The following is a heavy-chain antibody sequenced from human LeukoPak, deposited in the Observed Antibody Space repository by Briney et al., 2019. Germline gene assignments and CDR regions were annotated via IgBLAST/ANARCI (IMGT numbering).Heavy chain of an antibody. V-gene: IGHV4-34*01. D-gene: IGHD3-10*01. CDR1: IDSISSYY. Sequence: SSETLSLTCTVSIDSISSYYWSWIRQPPGKGLEWIGEINHSGSTNYNPSLKSRVTISVDTSKNQFSLKLSSVTAADTAVYYCASLLSPKIHYGDYWGQGTLVTVSS. CDR2: INHSGST. J-gene: IGHJ4*02. CDR3: ASLLSPKIHYGDY.